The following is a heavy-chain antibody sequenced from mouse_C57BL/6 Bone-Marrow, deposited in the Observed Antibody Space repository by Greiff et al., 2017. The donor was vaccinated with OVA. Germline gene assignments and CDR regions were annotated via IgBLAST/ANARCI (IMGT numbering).Heavy chain of an antibody. V-gene: IGHV1-50*01. Sequence: VQLQQPGAELVKPGASVKLSCKASGYTFTSYWMQWVKQRPGQGLEWIGEIDPSDSYTNYNQKLKGKAKLTVDTSTSTAYLQLSSLTSEDSAVYYCARDGNYVWFAYWGQGTLVTVSA. CDR2: IDPSDSYT. CDR1: GYTFTSYW. CDR3: ARDGNYVWFAY. J-gene: IGHJ3*01. D-gene: IGHD2-1*01.